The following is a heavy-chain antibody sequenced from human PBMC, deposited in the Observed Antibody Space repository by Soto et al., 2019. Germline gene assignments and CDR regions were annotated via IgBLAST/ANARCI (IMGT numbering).Heavy chain of an antibody. V-gene: IGHV3-30-3*01. J-gene: IGHJ4*02. D-gene: IGHD6-6*01. Sequence: QVQLVESGGGVVQPGGSLRLSCAASGFIFSSYTMAWVRQAPGKGLEWVAAISYDGTKKYFADSAKGRFTISRDNHNNIMYLQMSSLRPEDTAEYYCAREWGSSCFCFRGQGTLVTVFS. CDR3: AREWGSSCFCF. CDR1: GFIFSSYT. CDR2: ISYDGTKK.